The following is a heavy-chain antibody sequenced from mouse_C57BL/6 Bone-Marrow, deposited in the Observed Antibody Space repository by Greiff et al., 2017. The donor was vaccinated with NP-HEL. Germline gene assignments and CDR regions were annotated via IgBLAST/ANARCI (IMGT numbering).Heavy chain of an antibody. J-gene: IGHJ2*01. D-gene: IGHD1-1*01. CDR2: INPYNGGT. CDR1: GYTFTDYY. V-gene: IGHV1-19*01. CDR3: ARDGSSYGDY. Sequence: VQLKQSGPVLVKPGASVKMSCKASGYTFTDYYMNWVKQSHGKSLEWIGVINPYNGGTSYNQKFKGKATLTVDKSSSTAYMELNSLTSEDSAVYYCARDGSSYGDYWGQGTTLTVSS.